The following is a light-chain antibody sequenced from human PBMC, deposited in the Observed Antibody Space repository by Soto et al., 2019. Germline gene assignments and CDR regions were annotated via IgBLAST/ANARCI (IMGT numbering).Light chain of an antibody. J-gene: IGKJ4*01. Sequence: EIVMTQSPGTLSVSPGERAALSCRASQSVSSNLAWYQQKPGQAPRLLIYGASTRATGIPARFSGSGSGTEFTLSISSLQAEDFALYYWQQFNKWPLTFGGGTRVEIK. CDR2: GAS. CDR3: QQFNKWPLT. CDR1: QSVSSN. V-gene: IGKV3-15*01.